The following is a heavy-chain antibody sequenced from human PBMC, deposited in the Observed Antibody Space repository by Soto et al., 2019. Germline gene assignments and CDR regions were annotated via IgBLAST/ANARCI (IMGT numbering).Heavy chain of an antibody. CDR1: GYTFTSYA. Sequence: GASVKVSCKASGYTFTSYAMHWVRQAPGQRLEWMGWINAGNGNTKYSQKFQGRVTITRDTSASTAYMELSSLRSEDTAVYYCARGRRVYYDIWTGHTRGPYDAFDIWAQGTMVTVSS. D-gene: IGHD3-9*01. CDR2: INAGNGNT. V-gene: IGHV1-3*01. CDR3: ARGRRVYYDIWTGHTRGPYDAFDI. J-gene: IGHJ3*02.